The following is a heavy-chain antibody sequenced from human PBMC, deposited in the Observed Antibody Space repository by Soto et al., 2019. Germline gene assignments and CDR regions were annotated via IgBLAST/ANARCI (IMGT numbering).Heavy chain of an antibody. CDR3: ARVRPRREFDP. V-gene: IGHV1-2*02. CDR2: INPNTGGT. J-gene: IGHJ5*02. Sequence: QVLLVQSGAEVKRPGTSVKVSCKASGYIFTSYYVHWVRQVPGQGREWMGWINPNTGGTNYAQRFEGRVTMTRDTSISTAYMELSRLTSDDTAIYFCARVRPRREFDPWGQGTLVTVSS. CDR1: GYIFTSYY.